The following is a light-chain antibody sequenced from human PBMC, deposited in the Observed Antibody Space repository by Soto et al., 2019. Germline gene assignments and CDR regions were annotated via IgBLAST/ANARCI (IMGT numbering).Light chain of an antibody. CDR2: GAS. CDR3: QQYGSIPWT. J-gene: IGKJ1*01. CDR1: QSVSNNY. Sequence: EIVLTPSPGTLSLSPGERATLSCRASQSVSNNYLAWYQQKPGQAPRLLIYGASNRATGIPDRFSGSGSGTDFTLTISRLEPEDFAVYYCQQYGSIPWTSGQGTKVDIK. V-gene: IGKV3-20*01.